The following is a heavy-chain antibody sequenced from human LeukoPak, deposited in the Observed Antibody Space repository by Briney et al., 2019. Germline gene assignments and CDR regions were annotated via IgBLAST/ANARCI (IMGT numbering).Heavy chain of an antibody. CDR3: AKVYGSGSYYSLDY. D-gene: IGHD3-10*01. CDR1: GFTFSSYS. Sequence: GGSLRLSCAASGFTFSSYSMNWVRQAPGKGLEWVSLITWDGGSTYYADSVKGRFTISRDNSKNSLYLQMNSLRTEDTALYYCAKVYGSGSYYSLDYWGQGTLVTVSS. J-gene: IGHJ4*02. V-gene: IGHV3-43*01. CDR2: ITWDGGST.